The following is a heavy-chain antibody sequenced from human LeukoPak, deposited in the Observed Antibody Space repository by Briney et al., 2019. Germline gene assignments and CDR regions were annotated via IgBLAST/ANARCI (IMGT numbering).Heavy chain of an antibody. J-gene: IGHJ4*02. V-gene: IGHV4-59*01. CDR3: ASHSSGSYYEFDY. CDR2: IYYSGRT. CDR1: GGSINNYF. D-gene: IGHD1-26*01. Sequence: SETLSLTCSVSGGSINNYFWTWIRQPPWKGLEWIGDIYYSGRTNYDPSLKSRVTISVDTSKNQFSLKLSSVTAADTAVYYCASHSSGSYYEFDYWGQGTLVTVSS.